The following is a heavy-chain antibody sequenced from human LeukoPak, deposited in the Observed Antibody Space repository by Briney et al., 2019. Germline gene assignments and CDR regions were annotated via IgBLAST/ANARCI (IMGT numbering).Heavy chain of an antibody. D-gene: IGHD3-10*01. Sequence: ASVKVSCKASGYTFTSYGISWVRQAPGQGLEWMGWINPNSGGTNYAQKFQGRVTMTRDTSISTAYMELNRLRSDDTAVYYCARGKSYYGSGSLPFDPWGQGTLVTVSS. CDR2: INPNSGGT. V-gene: IGHV1-2*02. CDR3: ARGKSYYGSGSLPFDP. CDR1: GYTFTSYG. J-gene: IGHJ5*02.